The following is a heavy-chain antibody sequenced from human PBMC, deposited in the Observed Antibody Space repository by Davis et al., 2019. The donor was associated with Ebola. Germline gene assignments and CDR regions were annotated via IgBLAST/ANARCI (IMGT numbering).Heavy chain of an antibody. V-gene: IGHV4-34*01. Sequence: MPSETLSLTCAVHGGSFSGYYWSWIRQPPGKGLEWIGEINHSGSTNYNPSLKSRVTISVDTSKNQFSLKLSSVTAADTAVYYCARVTTYYYYYGMDVWGQGTTVTVSS. D-gene: IGHD1-14*01. CDR2: INHSGST. J-gene: IGHJ6*02. CDR3: ARVTTYYYYYGMDV. CDR1: GGSFSGYY.